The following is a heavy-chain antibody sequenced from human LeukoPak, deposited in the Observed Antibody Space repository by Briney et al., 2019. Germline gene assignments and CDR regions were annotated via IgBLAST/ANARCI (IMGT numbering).Heavy chain of an antibody. D-gene: IGHD2-15*01. Sequence: SETLSLTCTVSGGSISSYYWSWIRQPPGKGLEWIVYIYYSGSTNYNPSLKSRVTISVDTSKNQFSLKLSSVTAADTAVYYCASSEGYCSGGSCYGANWFDPWGQGTLVTVSS. V-gene: IGHV4-59*01. CDR2: IYYSGST. J-gene: IGHJ5*02. CDR3: ASSEGYCSGGSCYGANWFDP. CDR1: GGSISSYY.